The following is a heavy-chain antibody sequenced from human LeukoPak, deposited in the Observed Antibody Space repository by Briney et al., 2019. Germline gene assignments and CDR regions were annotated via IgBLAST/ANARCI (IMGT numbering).Heavy chain of an antibody. D-gene: IGHD3-9*01. J-gene: IGHJ4*02. CDR2: ITSGGGHT. V-gene: IGHV3-23*01. CDR1: GFTFSNYA. Sequence: GGSLRLSCAASGFTFSNYAMSWVRQAPGKGLEWVSTITSGGGHTYYADSVKGRFTISRDNSKNTLSLQMNSLRAEDTAMFYCTRDHTDCRGTDCLLFQYWGQGTLVPVSS. CDR3: TRDHTDCRGTDCLLFQY.